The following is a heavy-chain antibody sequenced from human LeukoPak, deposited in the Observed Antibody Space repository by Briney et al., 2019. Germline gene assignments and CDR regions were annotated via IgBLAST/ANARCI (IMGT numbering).Heavy chain of an antibody. CDR2: TYYRSKRSS. CDR1: GDSVSGNSAA. Sequence: SQTLSLTCAISGDSVSGNSAAWNWIRQSPSRGLEWLGRTYYRSKRSSDYAVSVKSRITINPDTSKNQFSLQLNSVTPEDTAVYYCARTTYDILTGLVYYNMDVWGQGTTVTVSS. CDR3: ARTTYDILTGLVYYNMDV. D-gene: IGHD3-9*01. J-gene: IGHJ6*02. V-gene: IGHV6-1*01.